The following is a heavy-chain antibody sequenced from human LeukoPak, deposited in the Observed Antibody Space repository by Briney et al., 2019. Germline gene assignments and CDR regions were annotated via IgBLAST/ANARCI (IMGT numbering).Heavy chain of an antibody. Sequence: SETLSLTCTVSGGSIRSTNYYWVWVRQPPGKGLEWIGTIYYPESTYYNPSLKSQVSISIDTSKNQFSLRLTSVTAADTAVYYCARQTGSGLFILPGGQGTLVTVSS. CDR2: IYYPEST. J-gene: IGHJ4*02. CDR3: ARQTGSGLFILP. V-gene: IGHV4-39*01. CDR1: GGSIRSTNYY. D-gene: IGHD3/OR15-3a*01.